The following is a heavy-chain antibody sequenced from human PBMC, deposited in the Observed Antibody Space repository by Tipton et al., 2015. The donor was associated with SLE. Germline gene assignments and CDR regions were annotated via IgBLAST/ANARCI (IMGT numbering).Heavy chain of an antibody. V-gene: IGHV4-59*01. CDR3: ARGNYYGTTTN. CDR1: GGSIRNYF. D-gene: IGHD3-10*01. CDR2: VYDSGTT. Sequence: TLSLTCTVPGGSIRNYFWHWIRQSPGKGLEWIGYVYDSGTTKYNPSLKSRLTIPVDTSKSHFSLKLTSVTAADTAMYYCARGNYYGTTTNWGQGTLVTVST. J-gene: IGHJ4*02.